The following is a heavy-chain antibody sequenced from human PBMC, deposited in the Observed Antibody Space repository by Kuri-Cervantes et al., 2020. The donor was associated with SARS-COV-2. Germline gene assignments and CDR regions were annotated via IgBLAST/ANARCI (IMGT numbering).Heavy chain of an antibody. CDR2: IYTSGST. CDR3: ARGRIDFWSGYYPYYYYYMDV. CDR1: GGSISSGSYY. V-gene: IGHV4-61*02. D-gene: IGHD3-3*01. Sequence: TLSLTCTVSGGSISSGSYYWSWIRQPAGKGLEWIGRIYTSGSTNYNPSLKSRVTISVDTSKNQFSLKLSSVTAADTAEYYCARGRIDFWSGYYPYYYYYMDVWGKGTMVTVSS. J-gene: IGHJ6*03.